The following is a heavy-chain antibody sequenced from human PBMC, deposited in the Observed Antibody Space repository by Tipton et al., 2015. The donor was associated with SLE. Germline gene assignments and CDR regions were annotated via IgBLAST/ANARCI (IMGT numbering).Heavy chain of an antibody. CDR1: GGSISSYY. J-gene: IGHJ5*02. Sequence: LSLTCTVSGGSISSYYWSWIRQPPGKGLEWIGEINHSGSTNYNPSLKIRVTISVDTSKNQFSLKLTSVTAADTAVYYCARGKGRNWGWGWFDPWGQGTLVTVSS. D-gene: IGHD7-27*01. CDR3: ARGKGRNWGWGWFDP. CDR2: INHSGST. V-gene: IGHV4-34*01.